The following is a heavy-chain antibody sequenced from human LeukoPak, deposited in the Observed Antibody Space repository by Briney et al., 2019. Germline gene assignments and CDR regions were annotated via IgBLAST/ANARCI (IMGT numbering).Heavy chain of an antibody. V-gene: IGHV1-46*01. J-gene: IGHJ3*02. CDR2: INPSGGST. CDR3: ARGRSLDTAMVDTDAFDI. Sequence: APVTVSCTASGYTFTSYYMHWVRQAPGQGLEWMGIINPSGGSTSYAQKFQGRVTMTRDTSTSTVYMELSSLRSEDTAVYYCARGRSLDTAMVDTDAFDIWGQGTMVTVSS. D-gene: IGHD5-18*01. CDR1: GYTFTSYY.